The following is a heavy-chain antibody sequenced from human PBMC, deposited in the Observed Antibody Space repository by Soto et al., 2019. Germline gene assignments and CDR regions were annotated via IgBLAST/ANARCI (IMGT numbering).Heavy chain of an antibody. D-gene: IGHD4-17*01. CDR3: AKVTSTAVTPDRNWFDP. V-gene: IGHV3-23*01. J-gene: IGHJ5*02. CDR1: GFTFSSYA. CDR2: ISGSGGST. Sequence: GGSLRLSCAASGFTFSSYAMSWVRQAPGKGLEWVSAISGSGGSTYYADSVKGRFTISRDNSKNTLYLQMNSLRAEDTAVYYCAKVTSTAVTPDRNWFDPWGQGTPVTVSS.